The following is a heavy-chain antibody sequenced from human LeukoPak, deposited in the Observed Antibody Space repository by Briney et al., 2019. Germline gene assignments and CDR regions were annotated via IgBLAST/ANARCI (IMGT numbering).Heavy chain of an antibody. CDR3: ARHAVASFDY. J-gene: IGHJ4*02. V-gene: IGHV4-39*01. CDR2: IYYSGST. CDR1: GGSISSYY. Sequence: PSETLSLTCTVSGGSISSYYWGWIRQPPGKGLEWIGSIYYSGSTYYNPSLKSRVTISVDTSKNQFSLKLSSVTAADTAVYYCARHAVASFDYWGQGTLVTVSS. D-gene: IGHD6-19*01.